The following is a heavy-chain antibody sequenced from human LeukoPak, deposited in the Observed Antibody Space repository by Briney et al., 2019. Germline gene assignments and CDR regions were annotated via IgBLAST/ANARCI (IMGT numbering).Heavy chain of an antibody. J-gene: IGHJ4*02. CDR2: IKQDGSEK. V-gene: IGHV3-7*05. D-gene: IGHD6-13*01. CDR3: ARRGTSSSWAHFDY. Sequence: PGGSLKLSCAASGFTFSTYWLTWGRQAPGKGLEWVTNIKQDGSEKYYVDSVKGRFTISRDNVNNSLYLQMNSLGAEDTAVYYCARRGTSSSWAHFDYWGQGTLVTVSS. CDR1: GFTFSTYW.